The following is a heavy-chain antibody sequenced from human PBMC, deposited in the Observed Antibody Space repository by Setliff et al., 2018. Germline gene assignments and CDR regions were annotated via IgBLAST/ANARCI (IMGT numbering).Heavy chain of an antibody. J-gene: IGHJ4*02. D-gene: IGHD3-10*01. CDR3: RQWFGELSRDY. CDR1: GSTFTDSI. Sequence: ASVKVSCKASGSTFTDSIVNWVRQAPGQGLEWVGWYSPYNGKTYSAQKFQGRVTLSTDTSTTTAYMELRSLTSGDTAMYYCRQWFGELSRDYWGPGTLVTVSS. CDR2: YSPYNGKT. V-gene: IGHV1-18*01.